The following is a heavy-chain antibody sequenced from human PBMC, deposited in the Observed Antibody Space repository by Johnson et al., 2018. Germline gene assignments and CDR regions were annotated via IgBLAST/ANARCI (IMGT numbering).Heavy chain of an antibody. D-gene: IGHD3-10*01. CDR1: GFTVSNNY. J-gene: IGHJ6*02. V-gene: IGHV3-66*02. CDR2: IYSEDIR. CDR3: AREGYYGSVTSHNYGMDV. Sequence: EVQLVETGGGLVQPGGSLRLSCEASGFTVSNNYMSWVRQAPGRGLEWVSLIYSEDIRYYADSVKGRFTIFRDNSKNTLYLQMNSLRAEDTAVYYCAREGYYGSVTSHNYGMDVWGQGTTVTVSS.